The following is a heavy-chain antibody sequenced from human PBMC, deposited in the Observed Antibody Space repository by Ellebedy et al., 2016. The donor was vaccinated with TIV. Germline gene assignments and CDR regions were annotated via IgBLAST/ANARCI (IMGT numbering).Heavy chain of an antibody. CDR1: GFTFSSYW. J-gene: IGHJ6*02. V-gene: IGHV3-53*01. CDR3: ARDRSMDV. CDR2: IYSGGNT. Sequence: GESLKISCAASGFTFSSYWMHWVRQAPGKGLEWVSVIYSGGNTYYADSVKGRFTISRDNSKNTLYLQMNSLRAEDTAVYYCARDRSMDVWGQGTTVTVSS.